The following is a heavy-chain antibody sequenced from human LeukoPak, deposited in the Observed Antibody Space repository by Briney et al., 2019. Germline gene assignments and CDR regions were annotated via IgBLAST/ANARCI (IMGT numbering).Heavy chain of an antibody. D-gene: IGHD2-8*02. CDR2: ISAYNGNT. CDR1: GYTFTRYG. CDR3: ARDVARLVVPPPDAFDI. J-gene: IGHJ3*02. V-gene: IGHV1-18*01. Sequence: ASVNVSCKASGYTFTRYGISWVRQAPGQGLEWMGWISAYNGNTNYAQKLQGRVTMTTDTSTSTAYMELRSLRSDDTAVYYCARDVARLVVPPPDAFDIWGQGTMVTVSS.